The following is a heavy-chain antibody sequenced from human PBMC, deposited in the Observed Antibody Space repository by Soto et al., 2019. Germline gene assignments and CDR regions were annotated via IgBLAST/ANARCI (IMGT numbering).Heavy chain of an antibody. Sequence: QVQLVESGGGVVQPGRSLRLSCAASGFTFSSYAMHWVRQAPGKGLEWVAVISYDGSNKYYADSVKGRFTISRDNSKNTLYLQMNSLRAEDTAVYYCARDPEITIFGVVISPFELDVWGQGTTVTVSS. CDR2: ISYDGSNK. D-gene: IGHD3-3*01. J-gene: IGHJ6*02. CDR3: ARDPEITIFGVVISPFELDV. V-gene: IGHV3-30-3*01. CDR1: GFTFSSYA.